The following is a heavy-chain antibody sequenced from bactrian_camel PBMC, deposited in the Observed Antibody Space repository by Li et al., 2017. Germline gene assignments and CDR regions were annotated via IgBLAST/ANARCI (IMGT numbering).Heavy chain of an antibody. V-gene: IGHV3S6*01. D-gene: IGHD4*01. CDR3: AADPPSSWNSEPSRIYEYFY. Sequence: HVQLVESGGGSVQPGGSLRLSCAVSGYTSSSYCMAWFRQGPGKEREGVAIIWTGDGETYHADSVKDRFTISEDNAKNTLYLQMNSLKPEDTAMYYCAADPPSSWNSEPSRIYEYFYWGQGTQVTVS. CDR2: IWTGDGET. CDR1: GYTSSSYC. J-gene: IGHJ4*01.